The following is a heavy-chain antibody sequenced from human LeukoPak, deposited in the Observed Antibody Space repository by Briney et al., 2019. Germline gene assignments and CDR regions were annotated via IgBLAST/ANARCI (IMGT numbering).Heavy chain of an antibody. J-gene: IGHJ4*02. D-gene: IGHD3-9*01. CDR1: GFTFSSSS. CDR2: ISSTSSYI. Sequence: TGGSLRLSCSASGFTFSSSSMHWVRRAPGKGLEWVSSISSTSSYIYYADSVKGRFTISRDNAKNSLYLQMNSLRADDTAVYYCARGQSRYFDWYLGFFDYRGQGTLVTVSS. CDR3: ARGQSRYFDWYLGFFDY. V-gene: IGHV3-21*01.